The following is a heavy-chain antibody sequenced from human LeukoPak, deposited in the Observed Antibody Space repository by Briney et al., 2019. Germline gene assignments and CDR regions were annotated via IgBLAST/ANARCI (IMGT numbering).Heavy chain of an antibody. CDR3: AREGGAARSHCYSI. D-gene: IGHD2-15*01. V-gene: IGHV1-18*01. J-gene: IGHJ3*02. CDR1: GYTFTSYT. Sequence: ASVKVSCKASGYTFTSYTISWVRQAPGQGLEWMGWISAYNGNTNYAQKLQGRVTMTTDTSTSTAYMELRSLRSDDTAVYYYAREGGAARSHCYSIWGQGAMVTVSS. CDR2: ISAYNGNT.